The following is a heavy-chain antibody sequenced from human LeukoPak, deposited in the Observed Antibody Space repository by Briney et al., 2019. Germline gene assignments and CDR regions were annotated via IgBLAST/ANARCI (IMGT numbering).Heavy chain of an antibody. CDR3: SRLPAGHTVEY. Sequence: PGGSLRLSCAASGFTFSGSAMHWVRQASGKGLEWVGRIRSKANSYATAYAASVKGRFTISRDDSKNTAYLQMNSLKTEDTAVYYCSRLPAGHTVEYWGQGTLVTVSS. J-gene: IGHJ4*02. CDR2: IRSKANSYAT. D-gene: IGHD2-15*01. CDR1: GFTFSGSA. V-gene: IGHV3-73*01.